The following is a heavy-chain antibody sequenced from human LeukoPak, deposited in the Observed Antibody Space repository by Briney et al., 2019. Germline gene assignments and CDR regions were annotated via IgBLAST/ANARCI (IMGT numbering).Heavy chain of an antibody. CDR3: AKDTGYSYGLDY. V-gene: IGHV3-9*01. D-gene: IGHD5-18*01. CDR2: ISWNSGSI. CDR1: GFTFDDYA. J-gene: IGHJ4*02. Sequence: PGGSLRLSCAASGFTFDDYAMHWVRQAPGKGLEWVSGISWNSGSIGYADSVKGRFTISRDNAKNSLYLQMNSLRAEDTALYYCAKDTGYSYGLDYWGQGTLVTVSS.